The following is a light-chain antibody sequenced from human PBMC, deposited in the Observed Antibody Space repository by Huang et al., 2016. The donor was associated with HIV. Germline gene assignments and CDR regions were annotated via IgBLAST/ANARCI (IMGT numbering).Light chain of an antibody. V-gene: IGKV3-11*01. J-gene: IGKJ5*01. Sequence: EIVLTQSPAALSLSPGERATLSCRASQSVGRNVGWYQQKPGQTPRLVSYDASTRAAGIPARFSGSGSGTDFTLNISSLEPEDVAVYYCQQRDAFGQGTRLDIK. CDR2: DAS. CDR1: QSVGRN. CDR3: QQRDA.